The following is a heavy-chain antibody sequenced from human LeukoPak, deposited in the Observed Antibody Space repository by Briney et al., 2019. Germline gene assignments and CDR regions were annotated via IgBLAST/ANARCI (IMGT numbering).Heavy chain of an antibody. D-gene: IGHD3-10*01. CDR3: ARDPVVRGVFDY. V-gene: IGHV4-38-2*02. Sequence: SETLSLTCTVSGYSISSGYYWGWIRQPPGKGLEWIGSIYHSGSTYYNPSLKSRVTISVDTSKNQFSLKLSSVTAADTAVYYCARDPVVRGVFDYWGQGTLVTVSS. CDR2: IYHSGST. CDR1: GYSISSGYY. J-gene: IGHJ4*02.